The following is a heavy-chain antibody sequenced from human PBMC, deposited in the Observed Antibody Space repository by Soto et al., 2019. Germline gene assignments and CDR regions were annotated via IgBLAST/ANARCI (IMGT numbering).Heavy chain of an antibody. V-gene: IGHV1-3*05. D-gene: IGHD6-19*01. CDR1: GYTFTGDA. J-gene: IGHJ4*02. CDR2: INAGNGNT. Sequence: QVQLVQSGAEEKKPGASVKVSCEASGYTFTGDAMHWVRQAPGQRLEWMGWINAGNGNTKYSQKFQGRVTITRDTSASTAYMELSSLRSEDTAVYYCARAVAVPADFDYWGQGTLVTVSS. CDR3: ARAVAVPADFDY.